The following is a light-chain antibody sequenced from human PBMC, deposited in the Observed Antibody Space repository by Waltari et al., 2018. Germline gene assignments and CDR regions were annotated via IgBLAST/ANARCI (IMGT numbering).Light chain of an antibody. Sequence: SYELTQPLSLSVALGQTARLTCGGNTIGSQHGHWYQQKPGQAPVLVIYRDAKRPSGIPEQFSGSNSGNTATLTISGVQVGDEADYYCQVWHNSTAWIFGGGTKLTVL. V-gene: IGLV3-9*01. CDR1: TIGSQH. CDR3: QVWHNSTAWI. CDR2: RDA. J-gene: IGLJ2*01.